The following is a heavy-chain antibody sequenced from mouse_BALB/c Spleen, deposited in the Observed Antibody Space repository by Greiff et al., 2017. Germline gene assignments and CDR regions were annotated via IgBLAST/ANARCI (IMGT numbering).Heavy chain of an antibody. CDR2: ISYSGST. Sequence: VQLQQSGPGLVKPSQSLSLTCTVTGYSITSDYAWNWIRQFPGNKLEWMGYISYSGSTSYNPSLKSRISITRDPSKNQFFLQLNSVTTEDTATYYCARLDTTVVAHYYAMDYWGQGTSVTVSS. D-gene: IGHD1-1*01. J-gene: IGHJ4*01. CDR3: ARLDTTVVAHYYAMDY. CDR1: GYSITSDYA. V-gene: IGHV3-2*02.